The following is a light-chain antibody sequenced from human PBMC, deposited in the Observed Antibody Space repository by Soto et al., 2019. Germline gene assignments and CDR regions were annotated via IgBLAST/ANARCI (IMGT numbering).Light chain of an antibody. Sequence: QSVLTHPPSASGTPWQRVTIACSGSSSNIGTNYVYWYQQLPGTAPKLLIYRNNQRPSGVPDRFSGSKSGTSASLAISGLRSEDEADYYCAAWDDRLRGLYVFGIGTKVTVL. CDR1: SSNIGTNY. J-gene: IGLJ1*01. CDR3: AAWDDRLRGLYV. CDR2: RNN. V-gene: IGLV1-47*01.